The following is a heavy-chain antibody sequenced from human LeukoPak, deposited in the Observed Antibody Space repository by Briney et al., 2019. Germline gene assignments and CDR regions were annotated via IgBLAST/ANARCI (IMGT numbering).Heavy chain of an antibody. J-gene: IGHJ4*02. CDR2: IRDDGSSK. CDR3: APSSPPGHLDY. CDR1: GFSFSKYG. V-gene: IGHV3-30*02. Sequence: GGSLRLSCAAPGFSFSKYGMHWVRQAPGKGLEWVAFIRDDGSSKYYRDSVKGRFTVSRDNSKNTLYLQINGLRPDDTALYYCAPSSPPGHLDYWGQGTLVTVSS.